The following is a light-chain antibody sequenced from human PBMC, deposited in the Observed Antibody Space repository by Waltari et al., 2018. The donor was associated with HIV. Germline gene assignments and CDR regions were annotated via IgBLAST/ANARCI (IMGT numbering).Light chain of an antibody. Sequence: SALPQPASVSGSPGPSITISCTGTSSDVGGYNYVSSHQQHPGKAPKLMIYDVSYRPSGVSNRFSGSKSGNTASLTISGLQAEDEADYYCSSYTSSSTLYVVFGGGTKLTVL. J-gene: IGLJ2*01. CDR2: DVS. CDR1: SSDVGGYNY. CDR3: SSYTSSSTLYVV. V-gene: IGLV2-14*01.